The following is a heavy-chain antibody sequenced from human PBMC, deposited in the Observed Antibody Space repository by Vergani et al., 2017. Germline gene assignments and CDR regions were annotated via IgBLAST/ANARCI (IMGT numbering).Heavy chain of an antibody. CDR3: AKEEIVVVVAATNPFDY. V-gene: IGHV3-23*01. CDR2: ISGSGGST. J-gene: IGHJ4*02. Sequence: EVQLLESGGGLVQPGGSLRLSCAASGFTFSSYAMSWVRQAPGKGLEWVSAISGSGGSTYYADSVKGRFTISRDKSKNTLYQQMNSLRAEYTAVYYCAKEEIVVVVAATNPFDYWGQGTLVTVSS. CDR1: GFTFSSYA. D-gene: IGHD2-15*01.